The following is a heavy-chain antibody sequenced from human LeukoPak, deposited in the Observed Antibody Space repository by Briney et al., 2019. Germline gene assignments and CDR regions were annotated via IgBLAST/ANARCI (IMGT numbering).Heavy chain of an antibody. Sequence: PSETLSLTCAVYGGSFSGYYWSWIRQPPGKGLEWIGEINHSGSTNYNPSLKSRVTISVDTSKNQFSLKLSSVTAADTAVYYCARSPKWWLVPLLYYYYYMDVWGKGTTVTVSS. J-gene: IGHJ6*03. CDR1: GGSFSGYY. CDR2: INHSGST. V-gene: IGHV4-34*01. CDR3: ARSPKWWLVPLLYYYYYMDV. D-gene: IGHD6-19*01.